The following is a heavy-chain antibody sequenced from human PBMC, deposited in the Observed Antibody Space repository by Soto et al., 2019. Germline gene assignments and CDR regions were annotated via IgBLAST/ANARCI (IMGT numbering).Heavy chain of an antibody. V-gene: IGHV1-69*12. Sequence: QVQLMQSGAEVKKPGSSVKVSCKASGGTFRNYAISWVRQAPGQGLEWMGGTIPIFSTANYAQKFQGRVTITADESTSTAYMELSSLRSDDTAVYYCARPTQTKQYCSGDGDSAPLDYWGQGTLVTVSS. CDR3: ARPTQTKQYCSGDGDSAPLDY. CDR1: GGTFRNYA. J-gene: IGHJ4*02. D-gene: IGHD2-21*02. CDR2: TIPIFSTA.